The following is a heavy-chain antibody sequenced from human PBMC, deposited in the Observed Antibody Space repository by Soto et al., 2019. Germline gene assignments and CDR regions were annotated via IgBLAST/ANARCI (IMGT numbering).Heavy chain of an antibody. CDR3: ARVMCSGGSCYPYYSDY. Sequence: SETLSLTCSVSGGSINSYYWSWIRQPPGKGLEWIGYISYSGSTNYNPSLKSRVTISVDTSKNQFSLKLSSVTAADTAVYYCARVMCSGGSCYPYYSDYWGQGTLVTVSS. CDR1: GGSINSYY. D-gene: IGHD2-15*01. J-gene: IGHJ4*02. CDR2: ISYSGST. V-gene: IGHV4-59*01.